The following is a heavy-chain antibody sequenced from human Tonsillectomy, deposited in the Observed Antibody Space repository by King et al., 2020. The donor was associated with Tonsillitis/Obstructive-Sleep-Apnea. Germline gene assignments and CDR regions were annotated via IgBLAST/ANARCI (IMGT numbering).Heavy chain of an antibody. CDR1: GGSFSGYY. D-gene: IGHD2-2*01. Sequence: VQLQQWGAGLLKPSETLSLTCAVYGGSFSGYYWSWIRQPPGKGLEWSGEINHSGSTNYNPSLKSRVTISVDTSKNQFSLKLSSVTAADTAVYYCARPYCSSTSCYLDVWGKGTTVTVSS. CDR3: ARPYCSSTSCYLDV. CDR2: INHSGST. J-gene: IGHJ6*04. V-gene: IGHV4-34*01.